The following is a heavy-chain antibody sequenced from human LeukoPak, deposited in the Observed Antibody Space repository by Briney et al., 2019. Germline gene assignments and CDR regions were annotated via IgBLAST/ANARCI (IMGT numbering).Heavy chain of an antibody. J-gene: IGHJ4*02. CDR1: GYTFTGYY. CDR3: ARGFPRAYSSSWYYFDY. CDR2: INPNSGNT. Sequence: ASVKVSCKASGYTFTGYYMHWVRQAPGQGLEWMGWINPNSGNTGYAQKFQGRVTMTRNTSISTAYMELSSLRSEDTAVYYCARGFPRAYSSSWYYFDYWGQGTLVTVSS. D-gene: IGHD6-13*01. V-gene: IGHV1-8*02.